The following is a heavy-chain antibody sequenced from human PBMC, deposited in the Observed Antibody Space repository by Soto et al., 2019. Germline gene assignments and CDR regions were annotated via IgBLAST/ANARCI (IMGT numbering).Heavy chain of an antibody. CDR3: ARGHLTTVDPYDDLDY. J-gene: IGHJ4*02. CDR2: MNPNSGNT. CDR1: GYTFTSYD. Sequence: QVQLVQSGAEVKKPGASVKVSCKASGYTFTSYDINWVRQATGQGLEWMGWMNPNSGNTGYAQKFQGRVTMTRNTSISTSYMELSSLRSEYTAVYYCARGHLTTVDPYDDLDYWGQGTLVTVSS. D-gene: IGHD4-17*01. V-gene: IGHV1-8*01.